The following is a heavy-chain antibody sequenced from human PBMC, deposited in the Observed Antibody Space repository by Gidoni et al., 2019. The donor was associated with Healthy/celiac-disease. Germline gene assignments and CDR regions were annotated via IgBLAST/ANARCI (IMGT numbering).Heavy chain of an antibody. Sequence: EVQLVESGGGLVQPGRSLRLSCAASGFTFDDYAMHWVRQAPGKDLEWVSGISWNSGSIGYADSVKGRFTISRDNAKNSLYLQMNSLRAEDTALYYCAKSNVLAVAGTISGAFDIWGQGTMVTVSS. J-gene: IGHJ3*02. D-gene: IGHD6-19*01. CDR2: ISWNSGSI. V-gene: IGHV3-9*01. CDR1: GFTFDDYA. CDR3: AKSNVLAVAGTISGAFDI.